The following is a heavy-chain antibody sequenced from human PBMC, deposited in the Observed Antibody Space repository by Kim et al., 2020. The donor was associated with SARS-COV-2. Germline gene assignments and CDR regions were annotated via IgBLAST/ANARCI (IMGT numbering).Heavy chain of an antibody. V-gene: IGHV4-59*13. CDR2: IYYSGST. CDR3: ARLNYYDSSGYPRGDDAFDI. D-gene: IGHD3-22*01. J-gene: IGHJ3*02. Sequence: SETLSLTCTVSGGSISSYYWSWIRQPPGKGLEWIGYIYYSGSTNYNPSLKSRVTISVDTSKNQFSLKLSSVTAADTAVYYCARLNYYDSSGYPRGDDAFDIWGQGTMVTVSS. CDR1: GGSISSYY.